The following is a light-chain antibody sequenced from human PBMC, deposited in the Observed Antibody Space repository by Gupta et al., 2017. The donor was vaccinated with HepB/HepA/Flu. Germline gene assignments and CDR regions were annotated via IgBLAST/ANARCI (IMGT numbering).Light chain of an antibody. Sequence: QSALTQPASLSGSPGQSITISCTGTSSDVGGYNYVSWYQQHPGKAPKLMIYDVSNRPSGVSNRFSGSKSCNTASLTISGLQAEDEADYYCSSYTSSSTLGVVFGGGTKLTVL. CDR2: DVS. V-gene: IGLV2-14*03. CDR3: SSYTSSSTLGVV. J-gene: IGLJ2*01. CDR1: SSDVGGYNY.